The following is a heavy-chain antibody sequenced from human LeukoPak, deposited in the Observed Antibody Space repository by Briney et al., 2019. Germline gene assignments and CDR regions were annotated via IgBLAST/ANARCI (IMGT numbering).Heavy chain of an antibody. CDR3: ARHKDVVPALPYFDY. Sequence: SETLSLTCTVAGGSISSYYWGWIRQPPGKGLEWIGYIYTSGSTNYNPSLKSRFTIPVDTSKNQFSLKMSSVTDADTAVYYCARHKDVVPALPYFDYWGQGTLVTVSS. J-gene: IGHJ4*02. D-gene: IGHD2-2*01. CDR1: GGSISSYY. V-gene: IGHV4-4*09. CDR2: IYTSGST.